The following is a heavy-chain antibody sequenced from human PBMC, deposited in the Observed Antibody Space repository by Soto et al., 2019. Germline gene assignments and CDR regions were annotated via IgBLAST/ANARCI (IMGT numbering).Heavy chain of an antibody. Sequence: ASVKVSCRASGYNFTGYYMHWVRQAPGQGLEWMGWINPNSGGTNYAQKFQGWVTMTRDTSISTAYMELSRLRSDDTAVYYCARDATYCSGGSCYSGDYYYYYMDVWGKGTTVTVSS. CDR2: INPNSGGT. CDR1: GYNFTGYY. CDR3: ARDATYCSGGSCYSGDYYYYYMDV. J-gene: IGHJ6*03. V-gene: IGHV1-2*04. D-gene: IGHD2-15*01.